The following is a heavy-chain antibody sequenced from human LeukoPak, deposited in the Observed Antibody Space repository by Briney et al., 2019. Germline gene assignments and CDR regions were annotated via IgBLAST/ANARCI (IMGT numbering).Heavy chain of an antibody. Sequence: GESLKISCKGSGYSFTSYWIGWVRQMPGKGLEWMGIIYPGDSDTTYSPSFQGQVTISADKSISTAYLQWSSLKASDTAMYYCARHGDGYNRDDAFDIWGQGTMVTVSS. CDR2: IYPGDSDT. D-gene: IGHD5-24*01. V-gene: IGHV5-51*01. CDR1: GYSFTSYW. J-gene: IGHJ3*02. CDR3: ARHGDGYNRDDAFDI.